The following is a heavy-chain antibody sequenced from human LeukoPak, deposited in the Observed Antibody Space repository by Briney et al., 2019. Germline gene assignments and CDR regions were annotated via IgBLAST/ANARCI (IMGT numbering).Heavy chain of an antibody. J-gene: IGHJ4*02. CDR1: GGTFSSYA. CDR2: IIPIFGTA. V-gene: IGHV1-69*01. Sequence: SVKVSCKASGGTFSSYAISWVRQAPGEGLEWMGGIIPIFGTANYAQKLQGRVTITADESTSTASMELSSLRSDDTAVYHCARDPRATGLDYWGQGTVVTASS. CDR3: ARDPRATGLDY.